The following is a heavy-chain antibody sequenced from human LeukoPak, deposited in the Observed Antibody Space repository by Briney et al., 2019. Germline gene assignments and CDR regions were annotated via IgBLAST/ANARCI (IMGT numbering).Heavy chain of an antibody. CDR3: TRQLPQVPYLFRP. Sequence: GGSLKLTCVASGFNFNVSTIHWVRHTSGKRLEWVGHIKGNSGSYATTYAASVEGRFTISRDASTNTVYLQMNSLKAADTAVYYCTRQLPQVPYLFRPWGQGTLVIVSS. D-gene: IGHD2-21*02. J-gene: IGHJ1*01. V-gene: IGHV3-73*01. CDR1: GFNFNVST. CDR2: IKGNSGSYAT.